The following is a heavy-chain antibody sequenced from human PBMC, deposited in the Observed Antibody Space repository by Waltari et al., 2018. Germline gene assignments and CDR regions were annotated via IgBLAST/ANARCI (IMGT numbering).Heavy chain of an antibody. CDR3: ARDKDSGYDSPQFDY. J-gene: IGHJ4*02. CDR2: ISSSSSYI. D-gene: IGHD5-12*01. CDR1: GFTFSSYS. V-gene: IGHV3-21*01. Sequence: EVKLVESGGGLVKPGGSLRLSCAASGFTFSSYSMNWVRQAPGKGLEWVSSISSSSSYIYYADSVKGRFTISRDNAKNSLYLQMNSLRAEDTAVYYCARDKDSGYDSPQFDYWGQGTLVTVSS.